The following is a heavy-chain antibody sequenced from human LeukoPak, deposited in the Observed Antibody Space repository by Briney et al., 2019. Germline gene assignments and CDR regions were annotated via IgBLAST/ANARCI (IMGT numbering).Heavy chain of an antibody. CDR2: ISSSSSTI. V-gene: IGHV3-48*01. CDR3: ASMVRGGAFDI. D-gene: IGHD3-10*01. CDR1: GFTFSSYS. J-gene: IGHJ3*02. Sequence: GGSLRLSCAASGFTFSSYSMNWVRQAPGKGLEWVSYISSSSSTIYYADSVKGRFTISRDNSKNTLYLQMNSLRAEDTAVYYCASMVRGGAFDIWGQGTMVTVSS.